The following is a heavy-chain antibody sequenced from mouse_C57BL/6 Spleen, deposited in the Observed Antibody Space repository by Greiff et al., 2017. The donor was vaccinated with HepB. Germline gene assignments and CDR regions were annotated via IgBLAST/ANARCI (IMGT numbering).Heavy chain of an antibody. V-gene: IGHV5-17*01. D-gene: IGHD4-1*01. CDR3: ASSLTGYFDY. J-gene: IGHJ2*01. CDR1: GFTFSDYG. Sequence: EVQLVESGGGLVKPGGSLKLSCAASGFTFSDYGMHWVRQAPEKGLEWVAYISSGSSTIYYADTVKGRFTISRDNAKNTLFLQMTSLRSEDTAMYYCASSLTGYFDYWGQGTTLTVSS. CDR2: ISSGSSTI.